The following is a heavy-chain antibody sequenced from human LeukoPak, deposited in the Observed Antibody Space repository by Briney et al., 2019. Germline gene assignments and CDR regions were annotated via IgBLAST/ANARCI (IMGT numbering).Heavy chain of an antibody. CDR3: ARDLRGYSYGGGFDP. D-gene: IGHD5-18*01. CDR1: GGTFSSYA. J-gene: IGHJ5*02. Sequence: SVKVSCKASGGTFSSYAISWVRQAPGQGLEWMGRIIPILGIANYAQKFQGRVTITADKSTSTAYMELSSLRSEDTAVYYCARDLRGYSYGGGFDPWGQGTLVTVSS. V-gene: IGHV1-69*04. CDR2: IIPILGIA.